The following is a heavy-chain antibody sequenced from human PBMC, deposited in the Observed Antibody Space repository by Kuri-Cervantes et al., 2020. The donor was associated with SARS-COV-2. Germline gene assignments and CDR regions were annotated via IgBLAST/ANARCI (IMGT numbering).Heavy chain of an antibody. CDR1: GFTFSEYS. CDR2: IGPSSSNI. CDR3: ARDLGSRLAARGD. Sequence: GESLKISCVVSGFTFSEYSMNWVRQAPGKGLEWVPYIGPSSSNIYYADSVKGRFTISRDNAKNLLYLQMNSLRAEDTAVYYCARDLGSRLAARGDWGQGTLVTVSS. J-gene: IGHJ4*02. V-gene: IGHV3-48*01. D-gene: IGHD6-6*01.